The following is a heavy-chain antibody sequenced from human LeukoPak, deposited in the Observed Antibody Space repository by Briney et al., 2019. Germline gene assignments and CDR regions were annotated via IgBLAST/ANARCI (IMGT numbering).Heavy chain of an antibody. D-gene: IGHD3-22*01. CDR1: GGTFSSYA. J-gene: IGHJ4*02. CDR2: IIPIFGTT. V-gene: IGHV1-69*13. Sequence: SVKVSCKASGGTFSSYAISWVRQAPGQGLEWMGGIIPIFGTTNYAQKFQGRVTITADESTSTAYMELSSLRSEDTAVYYCARGPGLNYYDSSGFDYWGQGTLVTVSS. CDR3: ARGPGLNYYDSSGFDY.